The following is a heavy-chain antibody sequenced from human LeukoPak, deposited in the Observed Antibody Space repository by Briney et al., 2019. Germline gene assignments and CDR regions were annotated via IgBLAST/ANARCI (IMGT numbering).Heavy chain of an antibody. CDR1: GFTFSSYW. D-gene: IGHD2-2*02. J-gene: IGHJ4*02. V-gene: IGHV3-23*01. Sequence: GGSLRLSCAASGFTFSSYWMSWVRQAPGKGLEWVSAISGSGGSTYYADSVKGRFTISRDNSKNTLYLQMNSLRAEDTAVYYCAKDNKVVPAATPDYWGQGTLVTVSS. CDR2: ISGSGGST. CDR3: AKDNKVVPAATPDY.